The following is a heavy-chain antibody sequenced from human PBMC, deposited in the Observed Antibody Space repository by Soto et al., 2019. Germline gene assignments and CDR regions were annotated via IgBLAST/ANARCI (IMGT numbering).Heavy chain of an antibody. CDR2: MNPNSGNT. V-gene: IGHV1-8*01. CDR1: GYTFTSCD. J-gene: IGHJ4*02. CDR3: ARSFSYYYGSGSGDSD. D-gene: IGHD3-10*01. Sequence: ASVKVSCKASGYTFTSCDINWVRQASGQGLEWMGWMNPNSGNTGYAQKFQGRVTMTRNTSISTAYMELSSLRSEDTAVYYCARSFSYYYGSGSGDSDWGQGTRVTVSS.